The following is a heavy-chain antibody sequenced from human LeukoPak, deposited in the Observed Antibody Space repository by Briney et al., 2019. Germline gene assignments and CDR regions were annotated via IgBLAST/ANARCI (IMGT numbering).Heavy chain of an antibody. D-gene: IGHD4-17*01. CDR1: GFTFDDYA. J-gene: IGHJ6*02. CDR2: ISGDGGST. Sequence: PGGSLRLSCAASGFTFDDYAMHWVRQAPGKGLEWVSLISGDGGSTYYADSVKGRFTISRDNSKNSLYLQMNSLRTEDTALYYCAKSETTGLRDYYYGMDVWGQGTTVTVSS. CDR3: AKSETTGLRDYYYGMDV. V-gene: IGHV3-43*02.